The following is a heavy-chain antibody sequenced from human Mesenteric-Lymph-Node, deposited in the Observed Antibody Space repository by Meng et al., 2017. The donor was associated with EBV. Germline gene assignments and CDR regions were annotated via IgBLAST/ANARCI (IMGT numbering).Heavy chain of an antibody. CDR1: GGSFSGQY. D-gene: IGHD3-22*01. CDR3: ARGLGAPNLYYDSNALDY. CDR2: LNRSGNT. Sequence: LQEAASDLLQPSETLSLTCAVYGGSFSGQYWSWIRQPPGKGLEWIGELNRSGNTNYNPFFKGRVTISVDTSKNQFSLKLSSVTAADTAVYYCARGLGAPNLYYDSNALDYWGQGTLVTVSS. V-gene: IGHV4-34*01. J-gene: IGHJ4*02.